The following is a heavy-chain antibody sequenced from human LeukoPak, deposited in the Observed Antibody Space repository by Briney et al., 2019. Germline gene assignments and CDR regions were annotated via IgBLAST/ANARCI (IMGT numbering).Heavy chain of an antibody. Sequence: SVKVSCKASGYTFTSYGISWVRQAPGQGLEWMGGIIPIFDTATYAQKFQGRVTITADESTSTVYMELSSLRSEDTAMYFCARAGPEADDYGDYRYYYYMDVWGKGTTVSISS. J-gene: IGHJ6*03. V-gene: IGHV1-69*13. CDR3: ARAGPEADDYGDYRYYYYMDV. D-gene: IGHD4-17*01. CDR1: GYTFTSYG. CDR2: IIPIFDTA.